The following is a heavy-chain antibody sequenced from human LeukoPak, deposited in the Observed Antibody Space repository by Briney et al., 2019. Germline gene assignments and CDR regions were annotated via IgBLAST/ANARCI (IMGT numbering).Heavy chain of an antibody. Sequence: SETLSLTCTVSGGSISSYYWSWIRQPPGKGLEWIGYVYYSGSTYYNPSLKSRVTISVDTSKNQFSLKLSSVTAADTAVYYCARAIRMYYAYWGQGTLVTVSS. CDR1: GGSISSYY. D-gene: IGHD2-8*01. V-gene: IGHV4-59*12. CDR3: ARAIRMYYAY. J-gene: IGHJ4*02. CDR2: VYYSGST.